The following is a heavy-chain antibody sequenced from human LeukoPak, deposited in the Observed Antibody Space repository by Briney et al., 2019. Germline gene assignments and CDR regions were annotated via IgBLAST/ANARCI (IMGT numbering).Heavy chain of an antibody. D-gene: IGHD6-19*01. CDR2: IYYSGST. V-gene: IGHV4-39*07. CDR1: GGSISSSDYY. CDR3: ARDLSSGWSDYYYYMDV. Sequence: KPSETLSLTCTVSGGSISSSDYYWGWIRQPPGEGLEWIGNIYYSGSTYYNPSLKSRVTISVDTSKNQFSLKLSSVTAADTAVYYCARDLSSGWSDYYYYMDVWGKGTTVTVSS. J-gene: IGHJ6*03.